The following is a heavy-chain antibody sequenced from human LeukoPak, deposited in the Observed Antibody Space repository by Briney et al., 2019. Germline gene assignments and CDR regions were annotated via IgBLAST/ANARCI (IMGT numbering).Heavy chain of an antibody. J-gene: IGHJ3*02. CDR1: GYTFTGYY. V-gene: IGHV1-2*02. D-gene: IGHD5-24*01. CDR2: INPNSGGT. Sequence: ASVKVSCKASGYTFTGYYMHWVRQAPGQGLQWMGWINPNSGGTNYAQKFQGRVTMTRDTSISTAYMELSSLRSEDTAVYYCARGVEMATLRIWGQGTMVTVSS. CDR3: ARGVEMATLRI.